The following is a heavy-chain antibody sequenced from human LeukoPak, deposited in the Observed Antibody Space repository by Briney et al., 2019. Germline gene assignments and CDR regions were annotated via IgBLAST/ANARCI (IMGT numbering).Heavy chain of an antibody. CDR3: ARGGITMIGDWFDP. V-gene: IGHV1-69*04. D-gene: IGHD3-22*01. CDR2: IIPILGIA. Sequence: SVKVSCTASGGTFSSYAISWVRQAPGQGLEWMGRIIPILGIANYAQKFQGRVTITADKSTSTAYMELSSLRSEDTAVYYCARGGITMIGDWFDPWGQGTLVTVSS. CDR1: GGTFSSYA. J-gene: IGHJ5*02.